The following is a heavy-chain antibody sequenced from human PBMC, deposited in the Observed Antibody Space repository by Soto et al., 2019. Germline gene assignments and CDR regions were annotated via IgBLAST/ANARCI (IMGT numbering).Heavy chain of an antibody. Sequence: PGGSLRLSCAASGFTVSSNYMSWVRQAPGKGLEWVSVIYSGGSTYYADSVKGRFTISRDNSKNTLYLQMNSLKAEDTAVYYCAKIMLTVTTAAFDIWGQGTMVTVSS. D-gene: IGHD4-17*01. J-gene: IGHJ3*02. CDR2: IYSGGST. CDR1: GFTVSSNY. CDR3: AKIMLTVTTAAFDI. V-gene: IGHV3-53*01.